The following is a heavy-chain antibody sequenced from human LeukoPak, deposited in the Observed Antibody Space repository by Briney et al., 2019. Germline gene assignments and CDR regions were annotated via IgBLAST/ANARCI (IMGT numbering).Heavy chain of an antibody. CDR3: AMTSGSYRTGSDY. CDR2: ISGSGGST. Sequence: GGSLRLSCAASGFTFSSYAMSWVRQAPGKGLEWVSAISGSGGSTYYADSVKGRFTISRDNSKNTLYLQMNSLRAEDTAVYYCAMTSGSYRTGSDYWGQGTLVTVSS. D-gene: IGHD1-26*01. J-gene: IGHJ4*02. V-gene: IGHV3-23*01. CDR1: GFTFSSYA.